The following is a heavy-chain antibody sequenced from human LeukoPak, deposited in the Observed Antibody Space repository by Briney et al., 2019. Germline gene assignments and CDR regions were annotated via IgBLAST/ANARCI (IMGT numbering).Heavy chain of an antibody. J-gene: IGHJ4*02. CDR1: GGSITSGTYY. Sequence: SETLSLTCAVSGGSITSGTYYWTWIRQPAGKGLEWIGRIHTSRSTNYNPSLDSRVTISLDTSKNQFSLRLSSVTAADTAVYYCARDSPGSYFDYWGQGTWSPSPQ. CDR3: ARDSPGSYFDY. CDR2: IHTSRST. V-gene: IGHV4-61*02.